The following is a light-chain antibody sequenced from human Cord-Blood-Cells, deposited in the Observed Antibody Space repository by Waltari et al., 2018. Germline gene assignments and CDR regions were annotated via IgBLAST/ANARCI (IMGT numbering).Light chain of an antibody. CDR1: ALPKKY. J-gene: IGLJ2*01. Sequence: SYELTQPPSVSVSLGQMARITCSGEALPKKYAYWYQQKPGQFPVLVIYKDSERPSGIPERFSGSSSGTIVTLTISGVQAEDEADYCCLSADSSGTYTVFGGGTKLTVL. V-gene: IGLV3-16*01. CDR3: LSADSSGTYTV. CDR2: KDS.